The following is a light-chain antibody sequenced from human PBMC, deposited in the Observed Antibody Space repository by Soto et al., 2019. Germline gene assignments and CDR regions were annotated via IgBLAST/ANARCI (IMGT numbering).Light chain of an antibody. V-gene: IGLV2-14*01. J-gene: IGLJ1*01. CDR3: CSYTTSSTYV. CDR1: SSDVGAYNY. CDR2: DVS. Sequence: QPVLTQPASVSGSPGQSITISCTGTSSDVGAYNYVSWFQQHPGKAPKLMIYDVSNRPSGVSNRFSGSKSGNTASLTISGLQAEDEADYYCCSYTTSSTYVFGIGTKLTVL.